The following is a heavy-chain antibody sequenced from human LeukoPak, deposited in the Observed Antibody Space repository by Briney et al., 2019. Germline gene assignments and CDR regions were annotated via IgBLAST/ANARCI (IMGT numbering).Heavy chain of an antibody. J-gene: IGHJ2*01. CDR2: ISGSGGST. D-gene: IGHD2-2*01. CDR3: AKDSMLGYCSSTSCPNWYFDL. CDR1: GFTFSSFA. Sequence: TGGSLRLSCAASGFTFSSFAMSWVRQAPGKGLEWVSAISGSGGSTCYADSVKGRFTISRDNSKNTLYLQMNSLRAEDTAVYYCAKDSMLGYCSSTSCPNWYFDLWGRSTLVTVSS. V-gene: IGHV3-23*01.